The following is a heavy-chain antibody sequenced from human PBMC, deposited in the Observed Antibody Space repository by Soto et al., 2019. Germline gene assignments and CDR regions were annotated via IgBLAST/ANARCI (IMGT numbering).Heavy chain of an antibody. CDR1: GGSISSGDYY. V-gene: IGHV4-30-4*01. Sequence: QVQLQESGPGLVEPSQTLSLTCTVSGGSISSGDYYWSWIRQPPGKGLEWIGYIYYSGSTYYNPSITSRVTISVDTSKHQFSLKLSSVTAADPAVYYCARKSPLQRFDYWGQGTLVTVSS. CDR2: IYYSGST. J-gene: IGHJ4*02. CDR3: ARKSPLQRFDY. D-gene: IGHD1-1*01.